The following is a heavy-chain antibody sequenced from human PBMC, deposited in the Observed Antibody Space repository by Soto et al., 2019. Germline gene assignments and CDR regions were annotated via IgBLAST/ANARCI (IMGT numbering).Heavy chain of an antibody. CDR1: GFSLSTSGVG. J-gene: IGHJ4*02. Sequence: QITLKESGPTLVKPTQTLTLTCTFSGFSLSTSGVGVGWIRQPPGKALEWLAFLYWDDDKRYSQSLKNRLTITKDTSKNQLLLTMTNMDPVETATYYCARTSVNWGSRGLVDYWGQGTLVTVAS. CDR3: ARTSVNWGSRGLVDY. CDR2: LYWDDDK. V-gene: IGHV2-5*02. D-gene: IGHD7-27*01.